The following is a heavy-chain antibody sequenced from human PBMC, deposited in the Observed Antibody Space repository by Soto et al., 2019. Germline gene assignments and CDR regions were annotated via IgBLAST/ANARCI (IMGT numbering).Heavy chain of an antibody. Sequence: QITLKESGPTLVKPTQTLTLTCTLSGFSLSTSGVGVGWIRQPPGKALDWLALIYWNDDKRYSPSLKSRLTITKTSSQNQLVLTMTDMDAGDTATYFYAHSRLPGAFDIWGQGTMVTVCS. J-gene: IGHJ3*02. V-gene: IGHV2-5*01. CDR3: AHSRLPGAFDI. CDR2: IYWNDDK. CDR1: GFSLSTSGVG.